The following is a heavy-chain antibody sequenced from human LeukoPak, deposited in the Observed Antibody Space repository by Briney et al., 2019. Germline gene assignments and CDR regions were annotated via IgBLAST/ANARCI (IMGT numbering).Heavy chain of an antibody. V-gene: IGHV3-30*18. Sequence: GGSLRLTCAASGFIFNSFGMYWVRQAPGKGLEWVAVISYDGSNTYYVASVKGRFTISRDNSRNTLYLQMNSLTTEDTAVYYCAKEGAGGSSYYFESWGQGTLVTVSS. CDR3: AKEGAGGSSYYFES. CDR1: GFIFNSFG. D-gene: IGHD2-15*01. CDR2: ISYDGSNT. J-gene: IGHJ4*02.